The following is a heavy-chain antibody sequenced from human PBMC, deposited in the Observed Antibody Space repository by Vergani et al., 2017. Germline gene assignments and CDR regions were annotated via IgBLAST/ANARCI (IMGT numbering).Heavy chain of an antibody. CDR1: GVSMQSGSFY. Sequence: QVQLHESGPGLVKPSETLSLICSVSGVSMQSGSFYWTWLRQTAERGLEWMGRVYPSGTTNYNPSLNGRVTIFVDKSKNRLSLRLNSVTAADTAVYYCATRETRTDWFDPWGQGTLVTVSS. D-gene: IGHD3/OR15-3a*01. J-gene: IGHJ5*02. CDR2: VYPSGTT. V-gene: IGHV4-61*02. CDR3: ATRETRTDWFDP.